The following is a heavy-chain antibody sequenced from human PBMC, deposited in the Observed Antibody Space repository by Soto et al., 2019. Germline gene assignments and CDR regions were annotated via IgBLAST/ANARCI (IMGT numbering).Heavy chain of an antibody. J-gene: IGHJ6*02. CDR1: GFTFSDYY. CDR2: ISSRGSSI. V-gene: IGHV3-11*01. D-gene: IGHD3-3*01. Sequence: WGSLRLSCAVSGFTFSDYYMSWIRQAPGKGLEWVSYISSRGSSIYYADSVKGRFTISRDNAKNSLYLQMNGLRAEDTAVHYCARGYYDFWSGYYISPYGTDVWGQGTPVTVSS. CDR3: ARGYYDFWSGYYISPYGTDV.